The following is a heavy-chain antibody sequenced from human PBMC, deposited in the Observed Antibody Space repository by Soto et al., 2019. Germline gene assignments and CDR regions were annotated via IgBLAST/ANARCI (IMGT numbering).Heavy chain of an antibody. J-gene: IGHJ6*02. CDR3: ARGLLGAAARYYSGMDV. CDR2: IIPILGIA. V-gene: IGHV1-69*02. D-gene: IGHD6-13*01. Sequence: QVQLVQSGAEVKKPGSSVKVSCKASGGTFSSYTISWVRQAPGQGLEWMGRIIPILGIANYAQKFQGRVTFTADKSTSTAYMELSSLRSEDTAVYYCARGLLGAAARYYSGMDVWGQGTTVTVSS. CDR1: GGTFSSYT.